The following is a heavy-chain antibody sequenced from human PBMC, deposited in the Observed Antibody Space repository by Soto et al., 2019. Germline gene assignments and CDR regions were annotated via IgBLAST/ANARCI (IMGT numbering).Heavy chain of an antibody. V-gene: IGHV1-69*13. CDR2: IIPIFGTA. D-gene: IGHD1-26*01. J-gene: IGHJ6*02. CDR1: GYTFTYRY. Sequence: GASVKVSCKASGYTFTYRYLHWVRQAPGQALEWMGGIIPIFGTANYAQKFQGRVTITADESTSTAYMELSSLRSEDTAVYYCARDLGELLSNYYYGMDVWGQGTTVTVSS. CDR3: ARDLGELLSNYYYGMDV.